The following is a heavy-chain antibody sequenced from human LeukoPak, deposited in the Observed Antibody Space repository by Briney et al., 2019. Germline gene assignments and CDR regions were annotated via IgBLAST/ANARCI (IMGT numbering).Heavy chain of an antibody. CDR3: ARQFPTYYYDSSGFDP. V-gene: IGHV4-59*08. CDR1: GGSISSYY. CDR2: IYYSGST. D-gene: IGHD3-22*01. Sequence: SETLSLTCTVSGGSISSYYWSWIRQPPGKGLEWIGYIYYSGSTNYNPSLKSRVTISVDTSKNQFSLKLSSVTAADTAVYYCARQFPTYYYDSSGFDPWGQGTLVTVSS. J-gene: IGHJ5*02.